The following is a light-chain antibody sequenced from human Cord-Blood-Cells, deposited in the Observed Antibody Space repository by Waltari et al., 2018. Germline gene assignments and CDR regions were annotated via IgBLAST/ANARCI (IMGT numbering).Light chain of an antibody. CDR2: EDN. J-gene: IGLJ3*02. CDR1: SGRIASNS. V-gene: IGLV6-57*03. CDR3: QSYDSSNRV. Sequence: NFMLTQPHSVSESPGKTVTISCTRSSGRIASNSVQWYQQRPGSAPTPVIYEDNQRPSGVPDRFSGSIDSSSNSASLTISGLKTEDEADYYCQSYDSSNRVFGGGTKLTVL.